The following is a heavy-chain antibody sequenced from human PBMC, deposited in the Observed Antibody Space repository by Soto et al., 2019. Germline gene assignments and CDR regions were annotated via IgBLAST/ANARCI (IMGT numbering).Heavy chain of an antibody. CDR2: IYYSGST. CDR3: ARAEAGTTTYYFYYYMDV. V-gene: IGHV4-59*01. CDR1: GGSISSYY. Sequence: SETLSLTCTVSGGSISSYYWSWIRQPPGKGLEWIGYIYYSGSTNYNPSLKSRVTISVDTSKNQFSLKLSSVTAADTAVYYCARAEAGTTTYYFYYYMDVWGKGTTVTVSS. D-gene: IGHD1-7*01. J-gene: IGHJ6*03.